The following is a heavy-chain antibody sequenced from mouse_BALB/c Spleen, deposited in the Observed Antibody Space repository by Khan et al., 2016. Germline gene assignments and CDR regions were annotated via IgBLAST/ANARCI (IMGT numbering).Heavy chain of an antibody. D-gene: IGHD1-1*01. CDR1: GDSITSGY. CDR2: ISYSGST. J-gene: IGHJ4*01. V-gene: IGHV3-8*02. CDR3: ARYYGSSYYAMDY. Sequence: EVQLEESGPSLVKPSQTLSLTCSVTGDSITSGYWNWIRKFPGNKLEYMGYISYSGSTYYNPSLKSRISITPYTAKNQYYLQLNSVTTEDTATYYCARYYGSSYYAMDYWGQGTSVTVSS.